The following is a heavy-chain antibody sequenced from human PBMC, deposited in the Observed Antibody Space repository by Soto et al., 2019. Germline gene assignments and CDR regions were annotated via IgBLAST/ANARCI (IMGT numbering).Heavy chain of an antibody. CDR1: GYTFTNFG. Sequence: QVQLVQSGAEVKKPGASVKVSCKASGYTFTNFGISWSRQAPGQALEWMGWISAYNGNTNYAQNFQGRVTMATHTSTRTACMELRSLRPDDASMYYCARGMTPSDYWAQGTLVTSSS. V-gene: IGHV1-18*01. D-gene: IGHD2-15*01. J-gene: IGHJ4*02. CDR2: ISAYNGNT. CDR3: ARGMTPSDY.